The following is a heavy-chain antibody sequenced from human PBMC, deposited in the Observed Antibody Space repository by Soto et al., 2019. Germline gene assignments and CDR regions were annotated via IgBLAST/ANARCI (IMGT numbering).Heavy chain of an antibody. CDR2: ITGSGTST. J-gene: IGHJ4*02. CDR1: GFTFSSYA. V-gene: IGHV3-23*01. CDR3: AKVGGFDYDILTGSDSGYYFDY. Sequence: PGGSLRLSCAASGFTFSSYAMSWVRQAPGKGLEWVSAITGSGTSTFYADSVKGRFTISRDNSKNTLYLQMNSLRAEDTAVYYCAKVGGFDYDILTGSDSGYYFDYWGQGTLVTVSS. D-gene: IGHD3-9*01.